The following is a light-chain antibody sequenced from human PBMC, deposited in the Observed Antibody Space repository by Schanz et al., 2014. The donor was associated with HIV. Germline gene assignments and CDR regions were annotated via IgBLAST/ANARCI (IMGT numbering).Light chain of an antibody. CDR2: DVS. V-gene: IGLV2-14*01. J-gene: IGLJ2*01. Sequence: QSALTQPASVSGSPGQSITISCTGTSSDVGGYNYVSWYQQHPGKAPKLMIYDVSSRPSGVSSRFSGSKSGNTASLTISGLQAGDETDFYCSSYTNNNTVVFGGGTKLTVL. CDR3: SSYTNNNTVV. CDR1: SSDVGGYNY.